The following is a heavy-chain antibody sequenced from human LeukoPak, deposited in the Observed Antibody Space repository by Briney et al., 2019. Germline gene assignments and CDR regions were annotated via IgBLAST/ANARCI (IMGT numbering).Heavy chain of an antibody. CDR2: ISTSGSTI. J-gene: IGHJ4*02. V-gene: IGHV3-48*04. CDR3: ARGIAAAGTDY. CDR1: GFTFSSYG. D-gene: IGHD6-13*01. Sequence: GGSLRLSCAASGFTFSSYGMHWVRQAPGKGLEWISFISTSGSTINYADSVKGRFTISRDNAKNSLYLQMNSLRAEDTAVYYCARGIAAAGTDYWGQGTLVTVSS.